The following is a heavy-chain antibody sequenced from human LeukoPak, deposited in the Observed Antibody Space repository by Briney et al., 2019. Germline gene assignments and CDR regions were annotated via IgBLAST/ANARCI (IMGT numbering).Heavy chain of an antibody. CDR3: ASFTPEYYYDSSGYWDDAFDI. D-gene: IGHD3-22*01. V-gene: IGHV1-8*01. CDR1: GYTFTSYG. Sequence: ASVKVSCKASGYTFTSYGINWVRQATGQGLEWMGGMNPTSGKTGYAQKFQGRVTMTRNTSISTAYMELSSLRSEDTPVYDCASFTPEYYYDSSGYWDDAFDIWGQGTMVTVSS. J-gene: IGHJ3*02. CDR2: MNPTSGKT.